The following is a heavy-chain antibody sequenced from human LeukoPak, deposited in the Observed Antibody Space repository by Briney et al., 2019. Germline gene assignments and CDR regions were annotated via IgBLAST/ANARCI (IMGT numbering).Heavy chain of an antibody. CDR3: ARDPIVPAAMGYYYMDV. Sequence: PSETLSLTCTVSGGSISPYYWSWIRQPPGKGLEWLGYIYYSGNTEYKPSLKSRVAMSVDTSKNQFSLKLSSVTAADTAVYYCARDPIVPAAMGYYYMDVWGKGTTVTVSS. CDR1: GGSISPYY. J-gene: IGHJ6*03. CDR2: IYYSGNT. V-gene: IGHV4-59*08. D-gene: IGHD2-2*01.